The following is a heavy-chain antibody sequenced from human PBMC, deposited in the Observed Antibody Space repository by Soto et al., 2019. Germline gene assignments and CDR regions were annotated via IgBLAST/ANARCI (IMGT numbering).Heavy chain of an antibody. CDR1: GFTLSSHA. V-gene: IGHV3-23*01. CDR3: ARENWFDP. Sequence: GGSLRLSCAASGFTLSSHAMNWIRQAPGKGLEWVSAISGTGGNTFYADSAKGRFIISRDESTSTAYMELSSLRSEDTAVYYCARENWFDPWGQGTLVTVSS. J-gene: IGHJ5*02. CDR2: ISGTGGNT.